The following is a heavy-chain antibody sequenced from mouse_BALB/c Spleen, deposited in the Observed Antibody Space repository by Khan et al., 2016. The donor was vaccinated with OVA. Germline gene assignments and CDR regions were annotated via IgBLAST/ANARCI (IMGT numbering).Heavy chain of an antibody. V-gene: IGHV9-3*02. D-gene: IGHD2-3*01. CDR3: ARSRWLLTPMDY. J-gene: IGHJ4*01. CDR2: INTNTGEP. CDR1: GYTFTNYG. Sequence: QIQLVQSGPELKKPGETVKISCKASGYTFTNYGMNWVKQSPGKGLKWMGWINTNTGEPTYAEEFKGRFAFSLETSASTAYLQINNIKNEDTATYFGARSRWLLTPMDYWGQGTSVTVSS.